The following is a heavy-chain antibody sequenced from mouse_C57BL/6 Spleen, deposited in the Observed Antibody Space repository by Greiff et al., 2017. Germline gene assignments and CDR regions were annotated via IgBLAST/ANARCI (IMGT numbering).Heavy chain of an antibody. J-gene: IGHJ3*01. V-gene: IGHV14-4*01. CDR3: TTAYGNEFAY. Sequence: EVQLQESGAELVRPGASVKLSCTASGFNIKDDYMHWVKQRPEQGLEWIGWIDPENGDTEYASKFQGKATITADTSSNTAYLQLSSLTSEDTAVYYCTTAYGNEFAYWGQGTLVTVSA. CDR2: IDPENGDT. D-gene: IGHD2-1*01. CDR1: GFNIKDDY.